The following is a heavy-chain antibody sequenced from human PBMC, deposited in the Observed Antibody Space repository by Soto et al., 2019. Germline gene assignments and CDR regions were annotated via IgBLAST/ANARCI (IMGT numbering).Heavy chain of an antibody. J-gene: IGHJ5*02. V-gene: IGHV4-34*01. Sequence: KPSETLSLTCAVYGGSFSVYYWSWIRQPPGKGLEWIGEINHSGSTNYNPSLKSRVTISVDTSKNQFSLKLSSVTAADTAVYYCARGRKSIATGYSSGWWSFGGFDRWGQGALVTVSS. CDR1: GGSFSVYY. D-gene: IGHD6-19*01. CDR3: ARGRKSIATGYSSGWWSFGGFDR. CDR2: INHSGST.